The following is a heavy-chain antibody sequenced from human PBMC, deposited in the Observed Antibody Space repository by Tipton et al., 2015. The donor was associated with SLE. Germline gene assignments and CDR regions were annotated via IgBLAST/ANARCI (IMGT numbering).Heavy chain of an antibody. CDR1: GGSISNSTYY. CDR3: ARPTGDNFDY. V-gene: IGHV4-39*01. Sequence: TLSLTCTVSGGSISNSTYYWGWIRQPPGKGLEWIGSIYYSGSTYYNPSLKSRVTISVVTSKNQFSLKLSSVTAADTAVYYCARPTGDNFDYWGQGILVTVSS. J-gene: IGHJ4*02. D-gene: IGHD7-27*01. CDR2: IYYSGST.